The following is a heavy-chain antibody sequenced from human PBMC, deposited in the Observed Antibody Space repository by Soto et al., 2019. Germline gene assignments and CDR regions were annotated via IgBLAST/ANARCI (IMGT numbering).Heavy chain of an antibody. V-gene: IGHV5-10-1*01. J-gene: IGHJ5*02. CDR3: ARHPYDSSGSQIGWFDP. Sequence: EVQLVQSGAEVKKPGESLRISCKGSGYSFTSYWISWVRQMPGKGLEWMGRIDPSDSYTNYRPSFQGHVTISAAKSISTAYLQWSSLKASDTAMYYCARHPYDSSGSQIGWFDPWGQGTLVTVSS. CDR2: IDPSDSYT. D-gene: IGHD3-22*01. CDR1: GYSFTSYW.